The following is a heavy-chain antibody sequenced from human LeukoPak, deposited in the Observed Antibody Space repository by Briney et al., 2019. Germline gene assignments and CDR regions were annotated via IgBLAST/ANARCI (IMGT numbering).Heavy chain of an antibody. CDR3: ARPGVVPDY. J-gene: IGHJ4*02. CDR1: GGSFSGYY. CDR2: INHSGST. D-gene: IGHD3-16*01. V-gene: IGHV4-34*01. Sequence: PSETLSLTCAVYGGSFSGYYWSWIRQPPGKGLEWIGEINHSGSTNYNPSLKSLVTISVDTSKNQFSLKLSSVTAADTAVYYCARPGVVPDYWGQGTLVTVSS.